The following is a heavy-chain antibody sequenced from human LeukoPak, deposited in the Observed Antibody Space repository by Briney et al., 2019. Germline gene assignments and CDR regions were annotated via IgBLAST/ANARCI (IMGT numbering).Heavy chain of an antibody. J-gene: IGHJ3*02. D-gene: IGHD4-17*01. CDR3: ASHYGDPTIDAFDI. CDR1: GGSFSGYY. Sequence: PSETLSLTCAVCGGSFSGYYWSWIRQPPGKGLEWIGEINHSGSTNYNPSLKSRVTISVDTSKNQFSLKLSSVTAADTAVYYCASHYGDPTIDAFDIWGQGTMVTVSS. V-gene: IGHV4-34*01. CDR2: INHSGST.